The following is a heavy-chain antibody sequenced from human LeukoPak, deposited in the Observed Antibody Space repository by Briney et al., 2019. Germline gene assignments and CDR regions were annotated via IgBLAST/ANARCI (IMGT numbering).Heavy chain of an antibody. V-gene: IGHV4-39*07. CDR2: IYYTGST. CDR3: ARGRRFNWFDP. CDR1: GGSIISTDDY. J-gene: IGHJ5*02. Sequence: SETLSLTCTVSGGSIISTDDYWGWIRQPPGKGPEWIGSIYYTGSTYHNPSLKSRVTISEDPSKNQFSLKLRSVTAADTAVYYCARGRRFNWFDPGAREPWSPSPQ.